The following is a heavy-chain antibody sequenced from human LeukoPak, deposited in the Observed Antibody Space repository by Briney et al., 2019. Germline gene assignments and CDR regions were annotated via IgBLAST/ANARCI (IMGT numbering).Heavy chain of an antibody. CDR3: LKAPSDGLDV. V-gene: IGHV3-23*01. J-gene: IGHJ6*02. Sequence: GGSLRLSCAASGFTFSSIAMTWVRHAPGEGLEWVSTIRSNGETTYNADSVKGRFTISRDNSKKTLYLQLNSLRVEDTAVYYCLKAPSDGLDVWGQGATVTVSS. CDR2: IRSNGETT. CDR1: GFTFSSIA.